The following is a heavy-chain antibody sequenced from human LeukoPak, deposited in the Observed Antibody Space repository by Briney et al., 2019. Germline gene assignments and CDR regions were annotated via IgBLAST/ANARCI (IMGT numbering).Heavy chain of an antibody. D-gene: IGHD6-13*01. J-gene: IGHJ5*02. CDR3: ARDPGAAAGNTWFDP. Sequence: SETLSLTCIVSGGSLSSYYWSWIRQPPGKGLEWIGYIYYSGNTNYNPSLKSRVTMSVDTSKNQFSLKLSSVTAADTAIYYCARDPGAAAGNTWFDPWGQGTLVTVSS. CDR1: GGSLSSYY. V-gene: IGHV4-59*01. CDR2: IYYSGNT.